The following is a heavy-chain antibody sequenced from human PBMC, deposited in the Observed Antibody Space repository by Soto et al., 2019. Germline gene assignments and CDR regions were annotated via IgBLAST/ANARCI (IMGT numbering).Heavy chain of an antibody. Sequence: PGGSLRLSCAASGFTFSSYWMSWVRQAPGKGLEWVANIKQDGSETYYVDSVKGRFTISRDNAKNSLYLQMNSLRVEDTALYYCVGGSCWLQSDWGQGTLVTVSS. CDR3: VGGSCWLQSD. D-gene: IGHD6-19*01. J-gene: IGHJ4*02. CDR1: GFTFSSYW. CDR2: IKQDGSET. V-gene: IGHV3-7*04.